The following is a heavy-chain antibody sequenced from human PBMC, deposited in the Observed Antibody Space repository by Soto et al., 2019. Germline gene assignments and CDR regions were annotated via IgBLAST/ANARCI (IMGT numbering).Heavy chain of an antibody. J-gene: IGHJ6*02. CDR2: IYSGGST. CDR1: GFTVSSNY. Sequence: GGSLRLSCAASGFTVSSNYMSWVRQAPGKGLEWVSVIYSGGSTYYADSVKGRFTISRGNSKNTLYLQMNSLRAEDTAVYYCARVHSDYYYYGMDVWGQGTTVTVSS. D-gene: IGHD5-18*01. CDR3: ARVHSDYYYYGMDV. V-gene: IGHV3-53*01.